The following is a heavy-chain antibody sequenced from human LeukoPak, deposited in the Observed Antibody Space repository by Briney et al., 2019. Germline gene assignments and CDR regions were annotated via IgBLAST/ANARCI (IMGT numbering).Heavy chain of an antibody. CDR2: IYYSGST. CDR1: GGSISSSSYY. V-gene: IGHV4-39*01. Sequence: PSETLSLTCTVSGGSISSSSYYWGWLRQPPGRGLEWIGSIYYSGSTYYNPSLKSRFTISVDTSKNQFSLKLSSVTAADTAVYYCARVWPIRSRAWFDPWGQGTLVTVSS. J-gene: IGHJ5*02. D-gene: IGHD4-17*01. CDR3: ARVWPIRSRAWFDP.